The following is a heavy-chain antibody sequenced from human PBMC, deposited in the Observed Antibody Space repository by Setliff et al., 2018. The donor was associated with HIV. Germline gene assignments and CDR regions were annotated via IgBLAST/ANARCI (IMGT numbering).Heavy chain of an antibody. CDR2: IWYDGGSK. J-gene: IGHJ4*02. Sequence: GGSLRLSCAASGFTFSTYPMSWVRQAPGKGLEWVAVIWYDGGSKYYADSVKGRFTISRDNAKNSLYLQMNSLRAEATAVYYCARVMIGYSGYDAFDYWGQGTLVTVSS. V-gene: IGHV3-33*08. D-gene: IGHD5-12*01. CDR3: ARVMIGYSGYDAFDY. CDR1: GFTFSTYP.